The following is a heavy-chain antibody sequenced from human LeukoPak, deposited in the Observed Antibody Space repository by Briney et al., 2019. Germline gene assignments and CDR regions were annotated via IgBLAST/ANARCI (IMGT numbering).Heavy chain of an antibody. V-gene: IGHV3-48*04. CDR3: ARVDIAARLPDDY. CDR2: ISSSSSTI. Sequence: GGSLRLSCAASGFTFSSYSMTWVRQAPGKGLEWVSYISSSSSTIYYADSVKGRFTISRDNAKNSLYLQMNSLRAEDTAVYYCARVDIAARLPDDYWGQGTLVTVSS. D-gene: IGHD6-6*01. J-gene: IGHJ4*02. CDR1: GFTFSSYS.